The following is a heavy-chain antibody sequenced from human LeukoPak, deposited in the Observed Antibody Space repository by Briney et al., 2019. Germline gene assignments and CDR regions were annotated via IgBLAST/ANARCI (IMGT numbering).Heavy chain of an antibody. V-gene: IGHV1-2*02. J-gene: IGHJ4*02. Sequence: ASVKVSCKASGYTFTDYYIHWVRQAPGQGLEWMGWIGPNTGDTDSAQKFQGRVTMTRATSITTAYMEVSRLTSDDAAVYYCSRRGDFQAFDYWGQGTLVTVSS. CDR2: IGPNTGDT. D-gene: IGHD3-3*01. CDR1: GYTFTDYY. CDR3: SRRGDFQAFDY.